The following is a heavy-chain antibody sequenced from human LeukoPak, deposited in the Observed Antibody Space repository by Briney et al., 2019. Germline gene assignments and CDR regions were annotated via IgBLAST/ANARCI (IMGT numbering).Heavy chain of an antibody. V-gene: IGHV1-69*05. J-gene: IGHJ4*02. CDR2: IIPIFGTA. Sequence: ASVKVSCKASGGTFSSYAISWVRQAPGQGLEWMGRIIPIFGTANYAQKFQGRVTITTEESTSTAYMELSSLRSEDTAVYYCARDQVAARVIDYWGQGTLVTVSS. CDR3: ARDQVAARVIDY. D-gene: IGHD6-6*01. CDR1: GGTFSSYA.